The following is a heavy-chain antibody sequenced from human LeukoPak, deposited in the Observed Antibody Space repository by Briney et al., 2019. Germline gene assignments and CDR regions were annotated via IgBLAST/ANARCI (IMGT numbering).Heavy chain of an antibody. D-gene: IGHD3-10*01. J-gene: IGHJ4*02. CDR2: IHHSGDT. Sequence: KSSETLSLTCGVSGASISNNSWWNWVRQPPGKGLEWIGEIHHSGDTNYNPSLKSRVTLSLDKSKNHFSLELDSVTAADTAVYYCASGDARGFDYWGQGTLVTVSS. CDR3: ASGDARGFDY. CDR1: GASISNNSW. V-gene: IGHV4-4*02.